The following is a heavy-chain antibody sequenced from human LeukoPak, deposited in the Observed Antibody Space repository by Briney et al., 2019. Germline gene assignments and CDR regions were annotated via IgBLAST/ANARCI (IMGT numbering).Heavy chain of an antibody. CDR1: GYTFTGYY. V-gene: IGHV1-2*02. CDR3: ARQGRLRDYYDSSGYYSDAFDI. J-gene: IGHJ3*02. CDR2: INPNSGGT. Sequence: ASVKVSCKASGYTFTGYYMRWVRQAPGQGLEWMGWINPNSGGTNYAQKFQDRVTMTRDTSISTAYMELSRLRSDDTAVYYCARQGRLRDYYDSSGYYSDAFDIWGQGTMVTVSS. D-gene: IGHD3-22*01.